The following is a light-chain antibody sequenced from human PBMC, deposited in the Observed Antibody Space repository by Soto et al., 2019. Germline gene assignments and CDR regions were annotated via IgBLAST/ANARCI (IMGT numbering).Light chain of an antibody. Sequence: EIVLTQSPGTLSLSPGERATLSCRASQSVSSSYLAWYQQKPGQAPRLLIYGASSRATGIPDRFSGSGFGTDFTLTISRLEPEDFAVYYCHQYDSSPLTFSGGTKVEIK. CDR1: QSVSSSY. CDR2: GAS. CDR3: HQYDSSPLT. V-gene: IGKV3-20*01. J-gene: IGKJ4*01.